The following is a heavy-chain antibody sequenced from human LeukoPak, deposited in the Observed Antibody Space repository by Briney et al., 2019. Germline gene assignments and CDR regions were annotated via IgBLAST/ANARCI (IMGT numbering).Heavy chain of an antibody. CDR1: GFPLRNYA. D-gene: IGHD2-2*01. V-gene: IGHV3-23*01. CDR2: TSDSGSDT. CDR3: AKDIGHCDGTTRYEFFDY. J-gene: IGHJ4*02. Sequence: GGSLRLSGAASGFPLRNYAMSWVRQAPGKGLEWVSGTSDSGSDTYYADSVKGRFTISRDNSKNTPYLQMNSLRAEDTAIYDCAKDIGHCDGTTRYEFFDYWGQGTLVTVSS.